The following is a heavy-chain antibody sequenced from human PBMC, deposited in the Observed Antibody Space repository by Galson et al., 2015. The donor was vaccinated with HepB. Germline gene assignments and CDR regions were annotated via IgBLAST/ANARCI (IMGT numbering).Heavy chain of an antibody. CDR2: ISSSSSYM. D-gene: IGHD3-22*01. V-gene: IGHV3-21*01. CDR3: TRDSELWLFGLNWFDP. J-gene: IGHJ5*02. Sequence: SLRLSCAASGFTFSSYSMNWVRQAPGKGLEWVSSISSSSSYMYYADSVKGRFTISRDDAKKSLYLQMNSLTAEDTAVYYCTRDSELWLFGLNWFDPWGQGTLVTVSS. CDR1: GFTFSSYS.